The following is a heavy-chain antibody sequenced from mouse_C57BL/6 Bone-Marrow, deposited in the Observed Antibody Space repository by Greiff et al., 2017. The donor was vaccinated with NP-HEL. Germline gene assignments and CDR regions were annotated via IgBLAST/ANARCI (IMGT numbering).Heavy chain of an antibody. V-gene: IGHV1-26*01. CDR1: GYTFTDYY. Sequence: EVQLQQSGPELVKPGASVKISCKASGYTFTDYYMNWVKQSHGKSLEWIGDINPNNGGTSYNQKFKGKATLTVDKSSSTAYMELRSLTSEDSAVYYCARRRRSDYWGQGTTLTVSS. CDR2: INPNNGGT. CDR3: ARRRRSDY. J-gene: IGHJ2*01.